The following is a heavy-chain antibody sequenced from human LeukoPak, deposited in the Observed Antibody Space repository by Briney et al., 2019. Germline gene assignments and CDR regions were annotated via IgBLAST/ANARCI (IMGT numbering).Heavy chain of an antibody. Sequence: GGSLKLSCAASGFSFGDSGMHWVRQASGKGLEWVGRIRSKANSYATAYAASMKGRFTISRDDSKNTAYLQMNSLRTEDTAVYYCTRRYCSGGSCYSDYWGQGTLVTVSS. D-gene: IGHD2-15*01. CDR3: TRRYCSGGSCYSDY. CDR1: GFSFGDSG. CDR2: IRSKANSYAT. J-gene: IGHJ4*02. V-gene: IGHV3-73*01.